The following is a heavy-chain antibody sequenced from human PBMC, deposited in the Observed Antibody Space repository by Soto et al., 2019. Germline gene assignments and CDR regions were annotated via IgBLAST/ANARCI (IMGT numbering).Heavy chain of an antibody. D-gene: IGHD2-2*02. CDR1: GGSISSYY. Sequence: QVQLQESGPGLVKPSETLSLTCTVSGGSISSYYWSWIRQPPGKGLEWIGYIYYSGRTNYNPSLKSRVTITVSTAKNPFSLKLSSVTAADTAVYYCARGYCSSTSCYIWDNWFDPWGQGTLVTVSS. CDR3: ARGYCSSTSCYIWDNWFDP. J-gene: IGHJ5*02. V-gene: IGHV4-59*01. CDR2: IYYSGRT.